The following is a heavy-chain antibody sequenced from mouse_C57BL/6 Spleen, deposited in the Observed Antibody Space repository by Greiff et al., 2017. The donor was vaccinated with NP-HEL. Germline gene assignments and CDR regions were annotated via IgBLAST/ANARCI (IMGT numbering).Heavy chain of an antibody. CDR1: GYTFTSYW. CDR3: AREIVATDYFDY. Sequence: QVQLQQPGAELVRPGSSVKLSCKASGYTFTSYWMDWVKQRPGQGLEWIGNIYPSDSETHYNPKFKEKATLTVDKSSTTAYMQLSSLTSEDSAVYYFAREIVATDYFDYWGQGTTLTVSS. D-gene: IGHD1-1*01. V-gene: IGHV1-61*01. J-gene: IGHJ2*01. CDR2: IYPSDSET.